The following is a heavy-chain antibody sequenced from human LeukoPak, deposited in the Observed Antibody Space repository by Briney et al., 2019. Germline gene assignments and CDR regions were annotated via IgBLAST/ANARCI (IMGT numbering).Heavy chain of an antibody. V-gene: IGHV3-23*01. CDR3: AKEISDSGAAAEPDAFDI. J-gene: IGHJ3*02. CDR1: GFTFSNAW. CDR2: INGSGGST. D-gene: IGHD6-13*01. Sequence: PGGSLRLSCAASGFTFSNAWMSWVRQAPGKGLEWVSAINGSGGSTYYADSVKGRFTISRDNSKNTLYLQMNSLRAEDAAVYYCAKEISDSGAAAEPDAFDIWGQGTMVTVSS.